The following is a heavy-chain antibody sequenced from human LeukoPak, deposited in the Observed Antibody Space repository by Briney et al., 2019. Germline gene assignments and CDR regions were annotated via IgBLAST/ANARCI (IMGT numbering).Heavy chain of an antibody. CDR3: AKPPGGSGDYFDY. Sequence: GGSLRLSCAASGFSFSSYSMHWVRQAPGKGLEWVTFIRYDAYNKYYADSVKGRFTISRDNSRNTLYLQMNSLRTEDTAVYYCAKPPGGSGDYFDYWGQGTLVTVSS. V-gene: IGHV3-30*02. CDR2: IRYDAYNK. CDR1: GFSFSSYS. D-gene: IGHD3-10*01. J-gene: IGHJ4*02.